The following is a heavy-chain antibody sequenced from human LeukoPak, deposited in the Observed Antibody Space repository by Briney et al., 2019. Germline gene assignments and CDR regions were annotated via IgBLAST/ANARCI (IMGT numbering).Heavy chain of an antibody. Sequence: SETLSLTCTVSGGSISSSSYYWGWIRQPPGKGLEWIGSIYYSGSTYYNPSLKSRVTISVDTSKNQFSLKLSSVTAADTAVYYCAQLGHSSGEVGYWGQGTLVTVSS. D-gene: IGHD3-16*01. J-gene: IGHJ4*02. CDR3: AQLGHSSGEVGY. V-gene: IGHV4-39*07. CDR1: GGSISSSSYY. CDR2: IYYSGST.